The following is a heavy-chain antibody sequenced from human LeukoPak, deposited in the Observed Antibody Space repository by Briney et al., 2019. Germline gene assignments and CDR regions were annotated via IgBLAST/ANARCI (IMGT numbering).Heavy chain of an antibody. Sequence: ASVKVSCKASGGTFSSYAISWVRQAPGQGLEWMGRIIPIFSTANYAQKFQGRVTITTDDSTSTPYMELSSLRSEDTAVYYCATVPYDFWSGYPTAYYFDYWGQGTLVTVSS. J-gene: IGHJ4*02. V-gene: IGHV1-69*05. D-gene: IGHD3-3*01. CDR3: ATVPYDFWSGYPTAYYFDY. CDR2: IIPIFSTA. CDR1: GGTFSSYA.